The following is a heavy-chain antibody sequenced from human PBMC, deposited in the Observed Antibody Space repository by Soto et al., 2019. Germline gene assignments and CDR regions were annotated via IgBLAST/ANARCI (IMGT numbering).Heavy chain of an antibody. CDR1: GFTFSRTH. V-gene: IGHV3-30-3*01. CDR2: VSNDESIK. CDR3: AREKGTSGRAAWFDP. D-gene: IGHD3-10*01. Sequence: QEQLAESGGGVVQPGKSLRLSCAASGFTFSRTHMHWVRQAPGRGLEWVAVVSNDESIKDYGASVEGRFTISRDNSKNTLDLQMDSLSPEDTALYYCAREKGTSGRAAWFDPWGQGTLVIFSS. J-gene: IGHJ5*02.